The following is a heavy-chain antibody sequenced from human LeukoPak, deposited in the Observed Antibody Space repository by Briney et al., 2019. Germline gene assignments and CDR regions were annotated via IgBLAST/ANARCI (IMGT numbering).Heavy chain of an antibody. Sequence: GGSLRLSCAASGFTFSSYSMNWVRQAPGKGLEWVSSISSSSSYIYYADSVKGRFTISRDNATTTLYLQLNRLRAEDTAVYYCARASHLWVGEPGWFDPWGQGTLVTVSS. V-gene: IGHV3-21*01. CDR3: ARASHLWVGEPGWFDP. CDR2: ISSSSSYI. CDR1: GFTFSSYS. D-gene: IGHD3-10*01. J-gene: IGHJ5*02.